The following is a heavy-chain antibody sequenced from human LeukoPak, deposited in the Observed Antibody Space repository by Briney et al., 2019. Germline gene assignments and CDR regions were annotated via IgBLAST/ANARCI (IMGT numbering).Heavy chain of an antibody. V-gene: IGHV3-23*01. CDR1: GLTFSNYA. D-gene: IGHD3-22*01. J-gene: IGHJ4*02. Sequence: SGGSLRLSCAASGLTFSNYAMNWVRQAPGKGLEWVSAISGSGGSIYYADSVKGRFTISRDNSRNTLYLQMNSLRTEDTAVYYCAKDHDYDSSGPYWGQGTLVTVSS. CDR2: ISGSGGSI. CDR3: AKDHDYDSSGPY.